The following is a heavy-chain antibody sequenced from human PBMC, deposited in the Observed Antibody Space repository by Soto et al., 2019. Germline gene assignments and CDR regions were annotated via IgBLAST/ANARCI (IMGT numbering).Heavy chain of an antibody. CDR3: AKEKLPYYYDSSGPYFDY. CDR2: ISYDGSNK. J-gene: IGHJ4*02. CDR1: GFTFSSYG. D-gene: IGHD3-22*01. Sequence: QVQLVESGGGVVQPGRSLRLSCAASGFTFSSYGMHWVRQAPGKGLEWVAVISYDGSNKYYADSVKGRFTISRDNSKNTLYLQMNSLRSEDTAVYYCAKEKLPYYYDSSGPYFDYWGQGTLVTVSS. V-gene: IGHV3-30*18.